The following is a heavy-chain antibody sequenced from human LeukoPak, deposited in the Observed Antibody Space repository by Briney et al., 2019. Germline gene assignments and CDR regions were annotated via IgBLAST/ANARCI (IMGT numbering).Heavy chain of an antibody. CDR3: ARLTDS. CDR2: IFHSGTT. V-gene: IGHV4-39*01. CDR1: GGSIIDNSFY. Sequence: PSETLSLTCTVTGGSIIDNSFYWGWIRQPPGKGPEWIGRIFHSGTTNYNPSLERRVTIAVDTSKNQFSLRLTSVTAADTALYYCARLTDSWGQGTLVTVSS. J-gene: IGHJ4*02.